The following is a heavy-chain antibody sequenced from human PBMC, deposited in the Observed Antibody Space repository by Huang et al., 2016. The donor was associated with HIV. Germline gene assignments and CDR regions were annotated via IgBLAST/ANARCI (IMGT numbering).Heavy chain of an antibody. J-gene: IGHJ6*02. CDR1: GYTFTGYY. Sequence: QVQLVQSGAEVKKPGASVKVSCKASGYTFTGYYMHWVRQAPGQGLEWRGGSNPKSGGTNYAQKFQGRVTMTRDTSISTAYMELSRLRSDDTAVYYCAREVVSATGYYYYGMDVWGQGTTVTVSS. V-gene: IGHV1-2*02. CDR2: SNPKSGGT. D-gene: IGHD2-15*01. CDR3: AREVVSATGYYYYGMDV.